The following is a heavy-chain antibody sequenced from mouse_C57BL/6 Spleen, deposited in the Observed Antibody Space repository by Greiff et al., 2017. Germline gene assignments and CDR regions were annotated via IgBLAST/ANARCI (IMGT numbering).Heavy chain of an antibody. Sequence: QVQLQQPGAELVRPGSSVKLSCKASGYTFTSYWMHWVKQRPIQGLEWIGNIDPSDSETPYNQKFKDKATLTVDKSSSTAYMQLSILTSEDSAVYYCARLYGNYASYYAMDDWGQGTSVTVSS. CDR2: IDPSDSET. CDR3: ARLYGNYASYYAMDD. CDR1: GYTFTSYW. V-gene: IGHV1-52*01. J-gene: IGHJ4*01. D-gene: IGHD2-10*02.